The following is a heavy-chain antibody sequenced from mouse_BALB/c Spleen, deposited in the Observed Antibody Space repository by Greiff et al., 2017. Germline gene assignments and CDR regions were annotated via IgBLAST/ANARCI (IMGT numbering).Heavy chain of an antibody. J-gene: IGHJ2*01. CDR2: ISSGGST. D-gene: IGHD4-1*01. V-gene: IGHV5-6-5*01. Sequence: EVQLVESGGGLVKPGGSLKLSCAASGFTFSSYAMSWVRQTPEKRLEWVAYISSGGSTYYPDSVKVRFTITRDNARNILYLEMSSLRSEDTAMYYCGRANWDYWGQGTTLTVSS. CDR1: GFTFSSYA. CDR3: GRANWDY.